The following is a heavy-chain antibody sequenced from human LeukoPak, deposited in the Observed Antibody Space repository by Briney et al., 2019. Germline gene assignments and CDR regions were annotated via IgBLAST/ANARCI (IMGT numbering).Heavy chain of an antibody. D-gene: IGHD3-22*01. Sequence: SETLSLTCTVSGGSISSSSYYWGWIRQPPGKGLEWIGSIYYSGSTYYNPFLKSRVTISVDTSKNQFSLKLSSVTAADTAVYYCARSSANYYDSSGYYYVPPYYFDYWGQGTLVTVSS. CDR3: ARSSANYYDSSGYYYVPPYYFDY. V-gene: IGHV4-39*01. CDR2: IYYSGST. J-gene: IGHJ4*02. CDR1: GGSISSSSYY.